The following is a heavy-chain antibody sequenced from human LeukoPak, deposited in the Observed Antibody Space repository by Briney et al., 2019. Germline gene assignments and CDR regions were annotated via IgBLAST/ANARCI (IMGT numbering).Heavy chain of an antibody. D-gene: IGHD2-21*02. Sequence: GGSLRLSCAACGFTFSSYNMNWVRQAPGKGLEWVSSISSSSSYMYYADSVKGRFTISRDNAKNSLYLQMNSLRAEDTAVYYCAKMVTATMRNWFDPWGHGTQVTVSS. V-gene: IGHV3-21*01. J-gene: IGHJ5*02. CDR2: ISSSSSYM. CDR3: AKMVTATMRNWFDP. CDR1: GFTFSSYN.